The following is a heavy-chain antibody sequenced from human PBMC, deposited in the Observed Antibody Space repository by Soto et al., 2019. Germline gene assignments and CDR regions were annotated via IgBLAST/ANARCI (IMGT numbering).Heavy chain of an antibody. CDR2: IYSGGST. CDR3: ARDSGGGFFFDP. J-gene: IGHJ5*02. D-gene: IGHD3-16*01. V-gene: IGHV3-53*01. Sequence: GGSLRLSCAASGFTVSSNYISWVRQAPGKGLEWVSVIYSGGSTYYADSVKGRFTISRDNSKNTLYLQMNSLRAEDTAVYYCARDSGGGFFFDPFGQRTLVAFSP. CDR1: GFTVSSNY.